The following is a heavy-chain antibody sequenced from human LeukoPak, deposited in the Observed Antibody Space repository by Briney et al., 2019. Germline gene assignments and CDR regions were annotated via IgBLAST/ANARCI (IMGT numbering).Heavy chain of an antibody. D-gene: IGHD2-2*01. CDR1: GITLSRYW. Sequence: RGSLRLSRAASGITLSRYWMTWVRQAPGKGPEWVATIKQDGSEKYYVDSVKGRFTISRDNTKKSLYLQVNTLRAEDTAVYYCARGGESSSGFWIDWGQGTQVTVSS. V-gene: IGHV3-7*01. CDR2: IKQDGSEK. J-gene: IGHJ4*02. CDR3: ARGGESSSGFWID.